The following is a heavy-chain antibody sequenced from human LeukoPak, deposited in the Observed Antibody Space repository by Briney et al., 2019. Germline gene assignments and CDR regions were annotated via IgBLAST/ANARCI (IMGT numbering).Heavy chain of an antibody. V-gene: IGHV4-4*07. J-gene: IGHJ4*02. CDR3: ARGRRFGESYYFDY. D-gene: IGHD3-10*01. CDR2: ICTSGST. CDR1: GYSISTGYY. Sequence: SETLSLTCTVSGYSISTGYYWSWIRQPAGKGLEWIGRICTSGSTNYNPSLKSRVTMSVDTSKNQFSLKLSSVTAADTAVYYCARGRRFGESYYFDYWGQGTLVTVSS.